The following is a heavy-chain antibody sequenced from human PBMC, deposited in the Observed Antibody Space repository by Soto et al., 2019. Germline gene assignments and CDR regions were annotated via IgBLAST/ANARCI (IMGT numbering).Heavy chain of an antibody. D-gene: IGHD4-4*01. V-gene: IGHV3-23*01. J-gene: IGHJ4*02. CDR3: AKSPPSTVTTYYFDY. Sequence: PGGSLRLSCAASGFTFSSYSMSWVRQAPGKGLEWVSGFRSSGDGGTTYYADSVKGRFTISRDNSKNTLYLQMNSLRAEDTAVYYCAKSPPSTVTTYYFDYWGQGTLVTVSS. CDR2: FRSSGDGGTT. CDR1: GFTFSSYS.